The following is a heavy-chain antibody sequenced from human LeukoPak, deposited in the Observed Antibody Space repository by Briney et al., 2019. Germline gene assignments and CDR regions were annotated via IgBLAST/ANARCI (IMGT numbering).Heavy chain of an antibody. V-gene: IGHV4-34*01. CDR1: GETFIHNF. D-gene: IGHD6-19*01. Sequence: SETLSLTCAIYGETFIHNFWTWIRQPPGKGLEWIGQINHSGSTYYNPSLKSRVTILVDTSKNQFSLKLTSVTAADTAVYYCARGMPYFYGSIAVPGTIDYWGQRILVTVS. CDR3: ARGMPYFYGSIAVPGTIDY. CDR2: INHSGST. J-gene: IGHJ4*02.